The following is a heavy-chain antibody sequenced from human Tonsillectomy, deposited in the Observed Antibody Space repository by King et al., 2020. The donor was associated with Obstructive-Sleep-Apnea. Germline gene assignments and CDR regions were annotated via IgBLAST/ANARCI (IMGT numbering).Heavy chain of an antibody. CDR3: ARVHVPCTSCSSSYYYYGMDV. Sequence: VQLQESGPGLVKPSETLSLTCTVSGGSISSYYWSWIRQPPGKGLEWIGYIYYSGSTNYNPSLKSRVTISVDTSKNQFSLKLSSVTAADTAVYYCARVHVPCTSCSSSYYYYGMDVWGQGTTVTVSS. V-gene: IGHV4-59*01. CDR2: IYYSGST. D-gene: IGHD2-2*01. CDR1: GGSISSYY. J-gene: IGHJ6*02.